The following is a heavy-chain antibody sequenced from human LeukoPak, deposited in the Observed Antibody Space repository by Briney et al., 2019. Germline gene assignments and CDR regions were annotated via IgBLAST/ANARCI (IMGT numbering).Heavy chain of an antibody. CDR3: ARPVPSRLGWFDP. CDR1: GDSISSHY. D-gene: IGHD1-1*01. Sequence: SETLSLTCTVSGDSISSHYWSWIRQPPGKGLEWIGYVFYSGNTNYNPSLKSRVTISLDTSKNQFSLKLRSVTAADTAVYYCARPVPSRLGWFDPWGQGTLVTVSS. CDR2: VFYSGNT. J-gene: IGHJ5*02. V-gene: IGHV4-59*08.